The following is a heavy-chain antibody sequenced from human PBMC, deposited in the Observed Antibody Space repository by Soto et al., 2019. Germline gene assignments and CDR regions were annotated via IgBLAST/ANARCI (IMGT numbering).Heavy chain of an antibody. V-gene: IGHV3-30-3*01. CDR3: ARTYSSGWYHHDY. CDR1: GFTFSSYA. J-gene: IGHJ4*02. Sequence: QVQLVESGGGVVQPGRSLRLSCAASGFTFSSYAMHWVRQAPGKGLERVAVISYDGSNKYYADSVKGRFTISRDNSKNTLYLQMNSLRAEDTAVYYCARTYSSGWYHHDYWGQGTLVTVSS. D-gene: IGHD6-19*01. CDR2: ISYDGSNK.